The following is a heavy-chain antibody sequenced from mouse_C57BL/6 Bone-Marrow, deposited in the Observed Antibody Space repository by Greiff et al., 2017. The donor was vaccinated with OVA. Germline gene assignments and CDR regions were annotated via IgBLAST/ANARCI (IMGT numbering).Heavy chain of an antibody. CDR1: GYTFTSYG. V-gene: IGHV1-81*01. CDR2: IYPRSGNT. D-gene: IGHD2-13*01. CDR3: TREGYDDWAY. J-gene: IGHJ3*01. Sequence: VTLQVSGAELARPGASVKMSCKASGYTFTSYGISWVKQRTGQGLEWIGEIYPRSGNTYYNEKFKGKATLTADKSSSTAYMELRSLTSEDSAVYFCTREGYDDWAYWGQGTLVTVSA.